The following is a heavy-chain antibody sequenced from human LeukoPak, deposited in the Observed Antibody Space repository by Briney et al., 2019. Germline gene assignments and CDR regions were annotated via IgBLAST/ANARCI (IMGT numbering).Heavy chain of an antibody. J-gene: IGHJ4*02. D-gene: IGHD2-21*02. CDR3: ARILRDGGNSGHAIDY. CDR1: GGTFSSYA. CDR2: INPSGGST. V-gene: IGHV1-46*01. Sequence: ASVKVSCKASGGTFSSYAISWVRQAPGQGLEWMGIINPSGGSTSYAQKFQGRVTMTRDTSTSTVYMELSSLRSEDTAVYYCARILRDGGNSGHAIDYWGQGTLVTVSS.